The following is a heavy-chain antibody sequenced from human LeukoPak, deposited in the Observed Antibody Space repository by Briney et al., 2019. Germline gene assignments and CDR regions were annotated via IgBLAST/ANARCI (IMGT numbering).Heavy chain of an antibody. D-gene: IGHD3-9*01. V-gene: IGHV4-59*08. J-gene: IGHJ5*02. CDR1: GGSISSYY. CDR3: ARQNQRSAYYDILTAAPAGWFDP. CDR2: IYYSGST. Sequence: SETLSLTCTVSGGSISSYYWSWIRQPPGKGLEWTGYIYYSGSTNYNPSLKSRVTISVDTSKNQFSLKLSSVTAADTAVYYCARQNQRSAYYDILTAAPAGWFDPWGQGTLVTVSS.